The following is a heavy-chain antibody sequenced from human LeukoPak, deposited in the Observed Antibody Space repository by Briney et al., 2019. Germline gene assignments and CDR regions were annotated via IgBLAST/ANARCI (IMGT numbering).Heavy chain of an antibody. CDR1: GFTFSSYG. V-gene: IGHV3-30*02. J-gene: IGHJ4*02. CDR2: IRHDGSNK. CDR3: ARIGYYDILTGYYTSGG. Sequence: GGSLRLSCAASGFTFSSYGMHWVRQAPGKGLEWVAFIRHDGSNKYYADSVKGRFTISRDNSKNTLYLQMNSLRAEDTAVYYCARIGYYDILTGYYTSGGWGQGTLVTVSS. D-gene: IGHD3-9*01.